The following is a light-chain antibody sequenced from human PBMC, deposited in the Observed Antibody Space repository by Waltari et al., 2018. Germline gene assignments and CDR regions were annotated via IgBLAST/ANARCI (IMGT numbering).Light chain of an antibody. CDR2: DAS. J-gene: IGKJ1*01. Sequence: DIQMTQSPSSVAASVGDRVTLTCRVSQGISSRLAWYQQKPGKAPKLLIYDASSLHSGVPSRFSGSGSGTDFTLTIRSLQPEDFATYYCQQVNSFPRTFGQGTKVEVK. CDR3: QQVNSFPRT. V-gene: IGKV1-12*01. CDR1: QGISSR.